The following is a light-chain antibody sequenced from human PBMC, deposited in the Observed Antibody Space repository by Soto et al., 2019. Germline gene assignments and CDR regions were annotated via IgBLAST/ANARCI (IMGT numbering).Light chain of an antibody. CDR2: GAS. Sequence: EIVLTQSPATLSLSPGERATLSCGASQALRSSYLAWYQQKPGQAPRLLIYGASNRATGIPDRFSGSGSGTDFTLTISRLEPEDFAVYYCQQYGSSGTFGQGTKVDIK. V-gene: IGKV3-20*01. J-gene: IGKJ1*01. CDR1: QALRSSY. CDR3: QQYGSSGT.